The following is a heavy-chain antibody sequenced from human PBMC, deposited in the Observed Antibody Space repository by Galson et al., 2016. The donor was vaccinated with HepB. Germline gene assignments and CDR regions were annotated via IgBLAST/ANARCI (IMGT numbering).Heavy chain of an antibody. CDR1: GDSLISSNW. V-gene: IGHV4-4*02. CDR3: ARGGDVAEY. Sequence: SETLSLTCAVSGDSLISSNWWIWVRQPPGKGLEWIGDIYHRGSTNYNPSLKSRVTMSLDMSKNHFSLKLRSVTAADTAVYYCARGGDVAEYWGQGTLVTVSS. J-gene: IGHJ4*02. CDR2: IYHRGST. D-gene: IGHD3-16*01.